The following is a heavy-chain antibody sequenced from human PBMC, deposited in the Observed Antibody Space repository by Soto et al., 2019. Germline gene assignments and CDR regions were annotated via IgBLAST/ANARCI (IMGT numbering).Heavy chain of an antibody. V-gene: IGHV4-39*01. J-gene: IGHJ4*02. CDR1: GGSISSSSYY. Sequence: SETLSLTCTVSGGSISSSSYYWGWIRQPPGKGLEWIGSIYYSGSTYYNPSLKSRVTISVDTSKNQFSLKLSSVTAADTAVYYCARVGGSDFWSGSILFDYWGQGNLVTVSS. CDR3: ARVGGSDFWSGSILFDY. D-gene: IGHD3-3*01. CDR2: IYYSGST.